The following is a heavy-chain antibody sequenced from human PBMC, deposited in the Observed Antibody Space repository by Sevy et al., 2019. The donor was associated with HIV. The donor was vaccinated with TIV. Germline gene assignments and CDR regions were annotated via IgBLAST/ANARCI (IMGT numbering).Heavy chain of an antibody. CDR2: ISYDGSNK. Sequence: GGSLRLSCAASGFTFSSYGMHWVRQAPGKGLEWVAVISYDGSNKYYADSVKGRFTISRDNSKNTLYLQMNSLRAEDTAVYYSAKDLGIAAAGRSPGKTSYGVFDYWGQGTLVTVSS. CDR1: GFTFSSYG. CDR3: AKDLGIAAAGRSPGKTSYGVFDY. V-gene: IGHV3-30*18. J-gene: IGHJ4*02. D-gene: IGHD6-13*01.